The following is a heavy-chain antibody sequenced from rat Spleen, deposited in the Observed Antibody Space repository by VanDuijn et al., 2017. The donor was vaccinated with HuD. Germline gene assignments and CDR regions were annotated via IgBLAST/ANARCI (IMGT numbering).Heavy chain of an antibody. V-gene: IGHV5-19*01. Sequence: EVQLVESGGGLVQPGRSLKLSCAASGFTLSDYVMHWIRQAPTKGLEWVTSISPSGATTNYRDSVKGRFTISRDNARGTLYLQMDSLRSEDTATYDCTKDYYSGGYWGQGVMVTVSS. J-gene: IGHJ2*01. CDR2: ISPSGATT. CDR1: GFTLSDYV. D-gene: IGHD1-1*01. CDR3: TKDYYSGGY.